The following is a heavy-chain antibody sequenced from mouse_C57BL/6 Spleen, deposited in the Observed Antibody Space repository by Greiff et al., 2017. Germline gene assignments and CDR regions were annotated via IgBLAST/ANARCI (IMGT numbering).Heavy chain of an antibody. V-gene: IGHV14-2*01. CDR3: AAPYYSICWCAY. D-gene: IGHD2-5*01. Sequence: VQLQQSGAELVKPGASVKLSCKASGFNIKDYYMHWVKQRTEKGLEWIGRIDPEDGETKYAPKFQGKATITADTSSNTAYLQSRSLTSEDSAVYDCAAPYYSICWCAYWGQGTLVTVSA. CDR1: GFNIKDYY. CDR2: IDPEDGET. J-gene: IGHJ3*01.